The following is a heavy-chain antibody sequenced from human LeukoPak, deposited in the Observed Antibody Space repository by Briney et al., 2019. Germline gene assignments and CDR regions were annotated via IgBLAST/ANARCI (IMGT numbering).Heavy chain of an antibody. D-gene: IGHD6-19*01. V-gene: IGHV1-2*02. J-gene: IGHJ4*02. CDR3: ARGPSSGWFLSQFDY. CDR1: GCTFTGYY. CDR2: INPNSGGT. Sequence: GASVKVSCKASGCTFTGYYMHWVRQAPGQGLEWMGWINPNSGGTDYAQRFQGRVTMTRDTSISTAYMELSRLRSDDTAVYYCARGPSSGWFLSQFDYWGQGTLATVSS.